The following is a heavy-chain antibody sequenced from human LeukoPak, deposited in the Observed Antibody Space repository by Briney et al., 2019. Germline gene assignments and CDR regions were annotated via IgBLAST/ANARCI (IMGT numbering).Heavy chain of an antibody. D-gene: IGHD3-3*01. Sequence: SETLSLTCTVSGYSISSGYYWGWIRQPPGKGLEWIGSIYHSGSTYYNPSLKSRVTISVDTSKNQFSLKLSSVTAADTAVYYCARWRDYDFWSGYPGDGYFDYWGQGTLVTVSS. J-gene: IGHJ4*02. CDR2: IYHSGST. CDR3: ARWRDYDFWSGYPGDGYFDY. CDR1: GYSISSGYY. V-gene: IGHV4-38-2*02.